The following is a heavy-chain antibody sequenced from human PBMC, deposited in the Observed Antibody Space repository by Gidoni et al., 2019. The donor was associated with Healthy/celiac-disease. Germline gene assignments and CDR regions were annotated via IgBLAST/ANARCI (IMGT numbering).Heavy chain of an antibody. CDR2: ISYDGSNK. CDR1: GFTFSRYA. V-gene: IGHV3-30*04. D-gene: IGHD6-13*01. J-gene: IGHJ5*02. CDR3: AMTGAAAATPFDP. Sequence: QVQLVESGGPVVQPGVSLRLSCAASGFTFSRYAMHWVRQAPGKGLEWVAVISYDGSNKYYADSVKGRFTISRDNSKNTLYLQMNSLRAEDTAVYYCAMTGAAAATPFDPWGQGTLVTVSS.